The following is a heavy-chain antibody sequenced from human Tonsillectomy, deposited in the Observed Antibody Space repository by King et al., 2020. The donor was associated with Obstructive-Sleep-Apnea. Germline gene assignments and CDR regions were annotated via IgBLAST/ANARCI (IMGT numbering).Heavy chain of an antibody. D-gene: IGHD1-26*01. Sequence: VQLVESGGGLVQPGESLRLSCAASGFTISSYAMSWVRQAPGKGLEWVSAISGSGGSTYYADSVKGRFTISRDNSKNTLYLQMNSLRDEDTAVYYCARSYEGYFDYWGQGTLVTVSS. J-gene: IGHJ4*02. CDR3: ARSYEGYFDY. V-gene: IGHV3-23*04. CDR1: GFTISSYA. CDR2: ISGSGGST.